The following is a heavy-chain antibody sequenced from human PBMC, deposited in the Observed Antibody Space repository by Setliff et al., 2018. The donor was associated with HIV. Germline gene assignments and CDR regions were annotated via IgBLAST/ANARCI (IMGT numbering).Heavy chain of an antibody. CDR2: IYTSGST. V-gene: IGHV4-4*07. Sequence: ETLSLTCSVYGGSINNYYWSWIRQPAGKGLEWIGRIYTSGSTYYNPSLKSRLTMSVDTSKNQFSLRLSSVTAADTAVYYCASMYSNHGRYYYYYMDVWGKGATVTVSS. CDR3: ASMYSNHGRYYYYYMDV. CDR1: GGSINNYY. D-gene: IGHD4-4*01. J-gene: IGHJ6*03.